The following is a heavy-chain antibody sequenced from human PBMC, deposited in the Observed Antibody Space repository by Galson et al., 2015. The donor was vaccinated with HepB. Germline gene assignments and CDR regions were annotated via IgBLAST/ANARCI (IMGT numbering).Heavy chain of an antibody. Sequence: SLRLSCAASGFSFSTYWMTWVRQAPGKGLEWVANIKQDGGETYYLDSVKGRFTISRDNAKSSVYLQMNSLRAEDTAVYYCARISPWWSQGTLVTVSS. CDR3: ARISPW. CDR2: IKQDGGET. J-gene: IGHJ4*02. D-gene: IGHD3-3*02. CDR1: GFSFSTYW. V-gene: IGHV3-7*03.